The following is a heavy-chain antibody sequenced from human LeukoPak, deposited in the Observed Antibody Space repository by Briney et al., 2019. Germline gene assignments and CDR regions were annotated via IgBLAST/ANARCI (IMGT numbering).Heavy chain of an antibody. V-gene: IGHV1-18*04. CDR1: GYTFTSYG. Sequence: GASVKVSCKASGYTFTSYGISGVRQAPGQGLEWMGWISAYNGNTNYAQKLQGRVTMTTDTSTSTAYMELRSLRSDDTTVYYCAFGGGGWYRKGWFDPWGQGTLVTVSS. J-gene: IGHJ5*02. CDR2: ISAYNGNT. D-gene: IGHD2-15*01. CDR3: AFGGGGWYRKGWFDP.